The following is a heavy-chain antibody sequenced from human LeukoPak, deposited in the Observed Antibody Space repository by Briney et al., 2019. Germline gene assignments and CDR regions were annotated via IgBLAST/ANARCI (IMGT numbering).Heavy chain of an antibody. CDR2: IYKDGKI. D-gene: IGHD2-21*01. V-gene: IGHV3-53*01. CDR3: ASRHCSGGDCYFAGADPFDH. J-gene: IGHJ4*02. Sequence: GGSLRLSCAASGFTVSSTYMSWVRQAPGKGLEWVSVIYKDGKIYYIDSVKGRFTISRDTSKDTLYLQMNSLRVEDTAVYYCASRHCSGGDCYFAGADPFDHWGQGTLVTVSS. CDR1: GFTVSSTY.